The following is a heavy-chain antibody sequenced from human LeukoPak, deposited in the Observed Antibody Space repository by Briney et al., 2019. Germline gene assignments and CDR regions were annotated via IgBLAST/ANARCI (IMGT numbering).Heavy chain of an antibody. Sequence: PGGSLRLSCAASRFTLRSYSMQWVRQAPGKGLEWVSSISSGPNYKDYADSVKGRFTVSRDDARDSVYLQMNNLKVEDTAVYYCAREIISFYYMDVWGKGTTVTVSS. J-gene: IGHJ6*03. CDR3: AREIISFYYMDV. CDR2: ISSGPNYK. V-gene: IGHV3-21*01. D-gene: IGHD2/OR15-2a*01. CDR1: RFTLRSYS.